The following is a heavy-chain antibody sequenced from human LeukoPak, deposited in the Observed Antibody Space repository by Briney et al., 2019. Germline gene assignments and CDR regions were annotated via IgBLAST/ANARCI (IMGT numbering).Heavy chain of an antibody. CDR3: ARGSSNDDYVYGNDY. CDR1: GGTFSSYA. V-gene: IGHV1-69*04. D-gene: IGHD3-16*01. Sequence: ASVEVSCKASGGTFSSYAISWVRQAPGQGLEWMGRIIPILGIANYAQKFQGRVTITADKSTSTAYMELSSLRSEDTAVYYCARGSSNDDYVYGNDYWGQGTLVTVSS. CDR2: IIPILGIA. J-gene: IGHJ4*02.